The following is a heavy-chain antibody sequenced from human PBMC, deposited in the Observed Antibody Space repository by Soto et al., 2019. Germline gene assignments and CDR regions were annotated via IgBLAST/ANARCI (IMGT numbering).Heavy chain of an antibody. CDR1: VGSNSSGCYF. J-gene: IGHJ6*02. D-gene: IGHD3-16*01. Sequence: SGTLSLTFSVSVGSNSSGCYFWSWIRQPPGKGLEWIGNIYYSGNTYYKPSLKSRLIISIDTSKNQFALEVGSVTAADTAVYYGDSASLYGMDVWGQGTTVTVSS. CDR3: DSASLYGMDV. V-gene: IGHV4-30-4*08. CDR2: IYYSGNT.